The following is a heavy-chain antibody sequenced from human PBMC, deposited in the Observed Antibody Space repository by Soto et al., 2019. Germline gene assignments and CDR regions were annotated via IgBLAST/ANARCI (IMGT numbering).Heavy chain of an antibody. J-gene: IGHJ3*02. CDR3: SREAMITFGGVIVLDAFDI. CDR1: GYTFTSYG. V-gene: IGHV1-18*01. D-gene: IGHD3-16*02. Sequence: ASVKVSCKASGYTFTSYGISWVRQAPGQGLEWMGWISAYNGNTNYAQKIQGRFTMTTDTSTSTAYMELRSLSSDDTAVYYCSREAMITFGGVIVLDAFDIWGQGTMVT. CDR2: ISAYNGNT.